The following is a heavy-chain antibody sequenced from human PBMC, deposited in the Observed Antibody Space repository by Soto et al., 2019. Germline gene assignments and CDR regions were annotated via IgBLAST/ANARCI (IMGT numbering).Heavy chain of an antibody. V-gene: IGHV3-7*01. CDR2: IKQDGSEK. CDR3: ARDTDCSSTSGDYYYGMDV. CDR1: GFTFSSYW. J-gene: IGHJ6*02. Sequence: GGSLRLSCAASGFTFSSYWMSWVRQAPGKGLEWVANIKQDGSEKYYVDSVKGRFTISRDNAKNSLYLQMNSLRAEDTAVYYCARDTDCSSTSGDYYYGMDVWGQGTTVTVSS. D-gene: IGHD2-2*01.